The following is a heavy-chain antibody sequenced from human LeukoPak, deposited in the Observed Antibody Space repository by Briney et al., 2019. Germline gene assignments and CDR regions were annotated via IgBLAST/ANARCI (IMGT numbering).Heavy chain of an antibody. CDR3: TRNPEMQYWFDP. D-gene: IGHD2/OR15-2a*01. CDR1: GFTFRSHS. Sequence: GGSLRLSCSASGFTFRSHSLHWVRQTPGKGLGGVAFTSYDGSKKYYGDSVKGRFTISRDNSKNTLYLEVSTLRAEDTAVYYCTRNPEMQYWFDPWGQGTLVTVSS. V-gene: IGHV3-30-3*01. CDR2: TSYDGSKK. J-gene: IGHJ5*02.